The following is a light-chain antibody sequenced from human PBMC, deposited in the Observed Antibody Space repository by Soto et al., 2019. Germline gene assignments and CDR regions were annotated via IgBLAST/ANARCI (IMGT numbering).Light chain of an antibody. V-gene: IGKV1-5*01. CDR1: QRISSW. J-gene: IGKJ5*01. CDR3: QQSYSTPIT. CDR2: DAS. Sequence: DIQMTQSPSTLSASVGDGVTITCRASQRISSWLAWYQQKPGKAPKLLIYDASSLESGVPSRFSGSGSGTEFTLTISSLQPDDFATYYCQQSYSTPITFGQGTRLEIK.